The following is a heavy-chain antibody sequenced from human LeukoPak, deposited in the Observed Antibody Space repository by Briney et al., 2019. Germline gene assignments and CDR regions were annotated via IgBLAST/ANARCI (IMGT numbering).Heavy chain of an antibody. V-gene: IGHV1-2*06. CDR3: ARHSGFSSSLEVCDY. D-gene: IGHD6-13*01. Sequence: ALVKVSCKASGYTFTGYYMHWVRQAPGQGLEWMGRINPDNGGTNYGQKLQGRVTMTTDTSTSTAYMELRSLRSDDTAVYYCARHSGFSSSLEVCDYWGQGTLVTVSS. CDR1: GYTFTGYY. J-gene: IGHJ4*02. CDR2: INPDNGGT.